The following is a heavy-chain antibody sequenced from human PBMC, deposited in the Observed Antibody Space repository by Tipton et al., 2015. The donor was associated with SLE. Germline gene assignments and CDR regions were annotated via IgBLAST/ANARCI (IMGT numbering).Heavy chain of an antibody. CDR2: IYYSGSN. CDR1: GGSISSSSYY. CDR3: ARLEEEVAFDI. V-gene: IGHV4-39*07. Sequence: TLSLTCTVSGGSISSSSYYWGWIRQPPGKGLEWIGSIYYSGSNYYNPPLKSRVTISVDTSKNQFSLKLSSVTAADTAVYYCARLEEEVAFDIWGQGTMVTVSS. D-gene: IGHD6-6*01. J-gene: IGHJ3*02.